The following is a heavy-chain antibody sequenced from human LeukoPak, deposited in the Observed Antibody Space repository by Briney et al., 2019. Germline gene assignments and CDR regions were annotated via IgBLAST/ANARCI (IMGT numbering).Heavy chain of an antibody. CDR2: ISNNGGYT. CDR1: GFTFSSSA. CDR3: AKQLGYCSDGSCYFPY. J-gene: IGHJ4*02. Sequence: GGSLRLFCAASGFTFSSSAMSWVRQAPGKGLEWVSAISNNGGYTYYADSVQGRFTISRDNSKCTLCLQMNSLRAEDTAVYYCAKQLGYCSDGSCYFPYWGQGTLVTVSS. V-gene: IGHV3-23*01. D-gene: IGHD2-15*01.